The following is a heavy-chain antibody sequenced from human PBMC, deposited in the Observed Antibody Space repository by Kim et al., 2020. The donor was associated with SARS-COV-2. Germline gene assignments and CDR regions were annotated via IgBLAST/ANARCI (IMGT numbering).Heavy chain of an antibody. Sequence: GGSLRLSCAASGFTFSDAWMNWVRQAPGKGLEWVGLIKSNSGGGTTAYAAHVKDRFTISRDDSKSTVYLQMNSLNTEDTAVYYCAADLSSQGGGEADHWGKETVVTVSS. D-gene: IGHD1-26*01. V-gene: IGHV3-15*01. J-gene: IGHJ4*02. CDR2: IKSNSGGGTT. CDR1: GFTFSDAW. CDR3: AADLSSQGGGEADH.